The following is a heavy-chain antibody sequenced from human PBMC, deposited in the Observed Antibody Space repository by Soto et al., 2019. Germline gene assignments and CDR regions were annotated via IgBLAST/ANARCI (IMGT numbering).Heavy chain of an antibody. J-gene: IGHJ3*02. CDR2: IIPIFGTA. Sequence: GASVEVSCKASGGTFSSYAISWVRQAPGQGLEWMGGIIPIFGTANYAQKFQGRVTITADKSTSTAYMELSSLRSEDTAVYYCARVRYYYDSSGRDAFDIWGQGTMVTVSS. D-gene: IGHD3-22*01. CDR1: GGTFSSYA. CDR3: ARVRYYYDSSGRDAFDI. V-gene: IGHV1-69*06.